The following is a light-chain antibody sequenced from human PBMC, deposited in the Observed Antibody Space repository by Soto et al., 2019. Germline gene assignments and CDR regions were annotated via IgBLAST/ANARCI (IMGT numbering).Light chain of an antibody. Sequence: IVMTQSPDSLAVSLGERATINCRSSQSILYSSNNENYLAWYQQKPGQPPNLLIYWASTRASGVPDRFSGSGSGTDFTLTISSLQAEDVAVYYGQQYYSTPPTFGQGTKVEIK. V-gene: IGKV4-1*01. CDR3: QQYYSTPPT. CDR1: QSILYSSNNENY. CDR2: WAS. J-gene: IGKJ1*01.